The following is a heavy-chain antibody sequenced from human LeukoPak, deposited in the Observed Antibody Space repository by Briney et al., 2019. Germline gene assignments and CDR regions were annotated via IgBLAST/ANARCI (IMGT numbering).Heavy chain of an antibody. CDR3: ARSSMTTVVSHDDY. V-gene: IGHV3-48*02. CDR2: ISSRSSTI. J-gene: IGHJ4*02. Sequence: GRSLRLSCVVSGFIFSSYGMHWVRQAPGKGLEWVSYISSRSSTIYYGDSVKGRFTISRDNAKNSLYLQMNSLRDEDTALYYCARSSMTTVVSHDDYWGQGTLVTVS. D-gene: IGHD4-23*01. CDR1: GFIFSSYG.